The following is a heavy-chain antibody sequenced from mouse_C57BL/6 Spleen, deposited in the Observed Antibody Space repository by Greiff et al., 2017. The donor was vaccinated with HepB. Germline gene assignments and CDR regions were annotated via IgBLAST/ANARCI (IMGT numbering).Heavy chain of an antibody. CDR1: GYAFSSYW. CDR3: ARGLRLRPVGYAMDY. J-gene: IGHJ4*01. CDR2: IYPGDGDT. D-gene: IGHD3-2*02. Sequence: VQLVESGAELVKPGASVKISCKASGYAFSSYWMNWVKQRPGKGLEWIGQIYPGDGDTNYNGKFKGKATLTADKSSSTAYMQLSSLTSEDSAVYFCARGLRLRPVGYAMDYWGQGTSVTVSS. V-gene: IGHV1-80*01.